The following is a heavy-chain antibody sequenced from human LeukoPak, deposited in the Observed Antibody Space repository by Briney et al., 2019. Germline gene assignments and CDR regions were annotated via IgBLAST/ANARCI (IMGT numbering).Heavy chain of an antibody. Sequence: QPSETLSLTCTVSGGSISSSSYYWGWLRQPPGKGLEWIGSIYYSGSTYYNPSLKSRVTISVDTSKNQFSLKLSSVTAADTAVYYCARAYYYDSSGYYYSAVGLVDYWGQGTLVTVSS. CDR1: GGSISSSSYY. CDR2: IYYSGST. V-gene: IGHV4-39*01. J-gene: IGHJ4*02. CDR3: ARAYYYDSSGYYYSAVGLVDY. D-gene: IGHD3-22*01.